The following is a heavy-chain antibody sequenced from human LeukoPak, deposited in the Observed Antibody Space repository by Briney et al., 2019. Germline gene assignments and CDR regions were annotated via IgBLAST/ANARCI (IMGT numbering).Heavy chain of an antibody. CDR2: INHSGST. D-gene: IGHD3-3*01. CDR1: GGSFSGYY. J-gene: IGHJ4*02. Sequence: PSETLSLTCAVYGGSFSGYYWSWIRQPPGKGLEWIGEINHSGSTNYNPSLKSRVTISVDTSKNQFSLKLSSVTAADTAVYYCARGGRVTIFGVYGYWGQGTLVTVSS. CDR3: ARGGRVTIFGVYGY. V-gene: IGHV4-34*01.